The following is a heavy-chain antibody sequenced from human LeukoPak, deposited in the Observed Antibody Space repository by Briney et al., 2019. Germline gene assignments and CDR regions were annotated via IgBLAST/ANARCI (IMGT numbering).Heavy chain of an antibody. CDR2: XXXXXXXX. V-gene: IGHV3-7*01. CDR1: GFTFSNYW. J-gene: IGHJ4*02. Sequence: GGSLRLSCAASGFTFSNYWMSWVRQAPGKGXXWVXXXXXXXXXXXXXXXXXXXXTXXXXNARNSLYLQMNNLRAEDTAVYYCASGRQLGYWGQGTLVTVSS. CDR3: ASGRQLGY. D-gene: IGHD6-13*01.